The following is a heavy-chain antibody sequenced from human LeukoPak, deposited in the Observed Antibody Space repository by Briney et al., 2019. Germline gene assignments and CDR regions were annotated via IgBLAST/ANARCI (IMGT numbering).Heavy chain of an antibody. D-gene: IGHD3-10*01. Sequence: PGGSLRLSCAASGFTFDDYAMHWVRQAPGKGLEWVSGISWNSSNIGYADSVKGRFTISRDNAKNSLYLQMNSLRAEDTALYYCAKDTTMASWGQGTLVTVSS. CDR2: ISWNSSNI. J-gene: IGHJ4*02. V-gene: IGHV3-9*01. CDR3: AKDTTMAS. CDR1: GFTFDDYA.